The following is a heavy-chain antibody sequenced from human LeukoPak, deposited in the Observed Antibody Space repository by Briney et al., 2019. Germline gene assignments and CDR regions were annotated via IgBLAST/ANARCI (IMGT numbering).Heavy chain of an antibody. J-gene: IGHJ6*03. CDR2: ISAYNGNT. D-gene: IGHD3-10*01. Sequence: GASVKVSCKASGYTFTSYGISGVRQAPGQGLEWMGWISAYNGNTNYAQKLQGRVTMTTDTSTSTAYMELRSLRSDYTAVYYCARAYYYGSGSYYNPYYYYYYYMDVWGKGTTVTVSS. CDR3: ARAYYYGSGSYYNPYYYYYYYMDV. V-gene: IGHV1-18*01. CDR1: GYTFTSYG.